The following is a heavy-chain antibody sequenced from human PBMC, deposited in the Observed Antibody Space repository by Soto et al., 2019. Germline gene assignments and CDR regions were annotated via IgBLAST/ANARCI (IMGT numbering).Heavy chain of an antibody. V-gene: IGHV3-30*18. CDR1: VFTFSSYG. J-gene: IGHJ4*02. D-gene: IGHD5-12*01. CDR3: AKSREKGLRGFDY. Sequence: PGWSLRLSCTSSVFTFSSYGMHWVRQAPGKGLEWVAVISYDGSNKYYADSVKGRFTISRDNSKNTLYLQMNSLRAEDTAVYYCAKSREKGLRGFDYWGQGTLVTVSS. CDR2: ISYDGSNK.